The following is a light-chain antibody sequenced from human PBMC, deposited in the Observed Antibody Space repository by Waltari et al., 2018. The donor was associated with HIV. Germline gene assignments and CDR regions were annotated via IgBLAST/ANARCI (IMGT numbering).Light chain of an antibody. CDR1: QSVSRNY. CDR2: GAS. Sequence: EIVLTQSPGPLPLSPGERATLSCRASQSVSRNYLAWYEQKYGQAPRLLIYGASSRATGIPDRFSGSGSGTDFTLTISSLEPEDFAVYYCHHYSSSPITFGQGTRLEIK. V-gene: IGKV3-20*01. J-gene: IGKJ5*01. CDR3: HHYSSSPIT.